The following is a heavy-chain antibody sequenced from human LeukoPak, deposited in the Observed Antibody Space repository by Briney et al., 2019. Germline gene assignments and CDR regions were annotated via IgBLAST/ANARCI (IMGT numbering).Heavy chain of an antibody. D-gene: IGHD3-22*01. CDR3: AKDRDPYSSGTWDS. Sequence: GGSLRLLCIASGFTFNKYGMHWVRQAPGKGLEWVAVRSDDGSAQHYADSVRGRFTISRDNSKNTLSLQMNSLRPEDTAMYFCAKDRDPYSSGTWDSWGQGTLVIVSS. CDR2: RSDDGSAQ. V-gene: IGHV3-30*18. CDR1: GFTFNKYG. J-gene: IGHJ1*01.